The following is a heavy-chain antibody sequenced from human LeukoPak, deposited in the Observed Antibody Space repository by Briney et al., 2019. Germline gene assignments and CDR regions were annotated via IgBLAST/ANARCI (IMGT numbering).Heavy chain of an antibody. Sequence: GGSLRLSCAASGFTFSSYGMHWVRQAPGKGLEWVAVISYDGSNKYYADSVRGRFTISRDNSKNTLYLQMNSLRAEDTVVYYCAKNQWLASYFDYWGQGTLVTVSS. V-gene: IGHV3-30*18. D-gene: IGHD6-19*01. CDR2: ISYDGSNK. J-gene: IGHJ4*02. CDR1: GFTFSSYG. CDR3: AKNQWLASYFDY.